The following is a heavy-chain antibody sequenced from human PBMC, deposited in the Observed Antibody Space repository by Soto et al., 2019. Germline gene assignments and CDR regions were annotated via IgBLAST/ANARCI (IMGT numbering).Heavy chain of an antibody. CDR3: ARHDPDIVVVPAAIDY. CDR2: IYYSGST. CDR1: GGSISSSSYY. D-gene: IGHD2-2*01. V-gene: IGHV4-39*01. Sequence: QLQLQESGPGLVKPSETLSLTCTVSGGSISSSSYYWGWIRQPPGKGLEWIGSIYYSGSTYYNPSLKRRVTISVDTSKNQFSLKLSSVTAADTAVYYCARHDPDIVVVPAAIDYWGQGTLVTVSS. J-gene: IGHJ4*02.